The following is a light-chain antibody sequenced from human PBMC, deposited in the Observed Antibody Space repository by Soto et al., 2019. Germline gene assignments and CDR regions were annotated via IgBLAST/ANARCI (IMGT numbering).Light chain of an antibody. Sequence: EIVLSQSRGTLSLSPGERAALSCRASQSVSSSYLAWYQQKPGQAPRLLIYDASNRATGIPARFSGSGSGTDFALTISSLEPEDFAVYYCQQRSNWPPRITFGQGTRLEI. CDR1: QSVSSSY. CDR3: QQRSNWPPRIT. V-gene: IGKV3D-20*02. CDR2: DAS. J-gene: IGKJ5*01.